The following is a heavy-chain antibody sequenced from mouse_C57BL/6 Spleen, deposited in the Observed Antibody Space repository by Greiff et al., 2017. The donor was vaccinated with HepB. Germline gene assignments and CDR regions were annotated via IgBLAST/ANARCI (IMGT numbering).Heavy chain of an antibody. CDR1: GYAFSSYW. CDR3: ARSGGYGNWYFDV. J-gene: IGHJ1*03. CDR2: IYPGDGDT. V-gene: IGHV1-80*01. D-gene: IGHD2-1*01. Sequence: VQRVESGAELVKPGASVKISCKASGYAFSSYWMNWVKQRPGKGLEWIGQIYPGDGDTNYNGKFKGKATLTADKSSSTAYMQLSSLTSEDSAVYFCARSGGYGNWYFDVWGTGTTVTVSS.